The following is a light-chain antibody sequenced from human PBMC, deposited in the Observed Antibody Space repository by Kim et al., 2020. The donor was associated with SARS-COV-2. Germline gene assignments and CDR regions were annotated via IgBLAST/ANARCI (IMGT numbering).Light chain of an antibody. CDR3: QTWGTGWV. V-gene: IGLV4-69*01. CDR2: LNSDGSH. J-gene: IGLJ3*02. Sequence: GASVNLTCTLSSGHSSYAIAWHQQQPEKGPRYLMKLNSDGSHSKGDGIPDRFSGSSSGAERYLTISSLQSEDEADYYCQTWGTGWVFGGGTQLT. CDR1: SGHSSYA.